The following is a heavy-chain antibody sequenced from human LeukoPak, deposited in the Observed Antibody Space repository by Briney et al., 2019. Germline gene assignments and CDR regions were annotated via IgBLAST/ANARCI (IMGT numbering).Heavy chain of an antibody. J-gene: IGHJ6*02. CDR3: AREGATIPYHYYYGMDV. D-gene: IGHD5-12*01. CDR1: GGSFSGYY. V-gene: IGHV4-34*01. CDR2: INHSGST. Sequence: SETLSLTCAVYGGSFSGYYWSWIRQPPGKGLEWIGEINHSGSTNYNPSLKSRVTISVDTSKNQFSLKLSSVTAADTAVYYCAREGATIPYHYYYGMDVWGQGTTVTVSS.